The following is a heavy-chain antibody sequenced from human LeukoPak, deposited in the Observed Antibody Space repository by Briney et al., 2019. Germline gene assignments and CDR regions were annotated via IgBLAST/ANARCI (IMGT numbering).Heavy chain of an antibody. D-gene: IGHD6-19*01. V-gene: IGHV4-34*01. J-gene: IGHJ4*02. CDR3: ARGVAVAGTI. CDR1: GGSFSGYY. CDR2: INHSGST. Sequence: SETLSLTCAVYGGSFSGYYWSWIRQPPGKGLEWIGEINHSGSTNYNPFLKSRVTISVDTSKNQFSLKLSSVTAADTAVYYCARGVAVAGTIWGQGTLVTVSS.